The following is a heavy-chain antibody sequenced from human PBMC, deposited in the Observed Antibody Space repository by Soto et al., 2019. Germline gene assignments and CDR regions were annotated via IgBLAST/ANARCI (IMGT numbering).Heavy chain of an antibody. J-gene: IGHJ4*02. V-gene: IGHV1-69*01. CDR3: AREGFDILTGLTVPYFDY. Sequence: QVQLVQSGAEVKKPGASVKVSCKASGYTFTGYYMHWVRQAPGQGLEWMGWINPIFGTANYAQKFQGRVTITADESTSTAYMELSSLRSEDTAVYYCAREGFDILTGLTVPYFDYWGQGTLVTVSS. CDR1: GYTFTGYY. D-gene: IGHD3-9*01. CDR2: INPIFGTA.